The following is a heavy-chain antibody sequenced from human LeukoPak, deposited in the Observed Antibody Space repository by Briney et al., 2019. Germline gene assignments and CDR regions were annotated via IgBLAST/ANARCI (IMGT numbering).Heavy chain of an antibody. D-gene: IGHD6-19*01. CDR1: GFTFSTYG. CDR2: FWFGGSND. J-gene: IGHJ4*02. CDR3: AKDRPRGWLVRKVFDY. V-gene: IGHV3-33*06. Sequence: LAGGSLRLSCAASGFTFSTYGMHWFRQAPGKGLEWVAVFWFGGSNDYYADSVKGRFTISRDNSKNTLYLQMNSLRAEDTAVYYCAKDRPRGWLVRKVFDYWGQGTLVTVSS.